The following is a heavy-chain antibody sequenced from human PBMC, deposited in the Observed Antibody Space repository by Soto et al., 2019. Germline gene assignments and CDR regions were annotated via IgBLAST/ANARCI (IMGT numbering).Heavy chain of an antibody. J-gene: IGHJ3*02. CDR1: GFTFSSYG. Sequence: GGSLRLSCAASGFTFSSYGMHWVRQAPGKGLEWVAVISYDGSNKYYADSVKGRFTISRDNSKNTLYLQMNSLRAEDTAVYYCANIGPYNWKPGLGSVNDAFDIWGQGTMVTVSS. CDR3: ANIGPYNWKPGLGSVNDAFDI. V-gene: IGHV3-30*18. D-gene: IGHD1-20*01. CDR2: ISYDGSNK.